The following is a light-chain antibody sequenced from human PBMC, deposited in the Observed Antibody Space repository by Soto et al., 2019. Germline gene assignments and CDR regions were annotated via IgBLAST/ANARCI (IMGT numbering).Light chain of an antibody. J-gene: IGLJ3*02. CDR1: SGHSGYA. Sequence: QSVLTQSPSASASLGASVKLTCTLDSGHSGYAIAWHQQKPEKGPRYLMRINNGGSHSRGVGIPDRFSGSSSGTERYLTISSLQSEDEADYYCQTWDTGIWVFGGGTKVTVL. CDR3: QTWDTGIWV. CDR2: INNGGSH. V-gene: IGLV4-69*02.